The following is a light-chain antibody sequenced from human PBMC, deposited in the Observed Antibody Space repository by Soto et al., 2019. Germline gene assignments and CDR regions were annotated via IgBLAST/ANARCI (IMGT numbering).Light chain of an antibody. V-gene: IGKV3-15*01. J-gene: IGKJ2*01. CDR1: QSVSTT. CDR2: GAS. CDR3: QQYNDWRMYT. Sequence: EIVMTQSPATLSVSPGESATLSCRASQSVSTTLAWYQQKPGQAPRLLIYGASTRATGIPARFSGSGSEKEFTLYISSLQSEDSAVYYCQQYNDWRMYTFGQGTNLEIK.